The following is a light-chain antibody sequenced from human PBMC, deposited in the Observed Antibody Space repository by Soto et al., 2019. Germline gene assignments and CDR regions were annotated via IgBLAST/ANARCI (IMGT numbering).Light chain of an antibody. CDR1: SSDVGGYNY. CDR3: SSYTSRSTRV. CDR2: EDS. V-gene: IGLV2-14*01. J-gene: IGLJ3*02. Sequence: QSALTQPASVSGSPGQSITISCTGTSSDVGGYNYVSWYQQHPGKAPKLMIYEDSNRTSGVSNRFSGSKSGNTASLTISGLQAEDEADYYCSSYTSRSTRVFGGGTELTVL.